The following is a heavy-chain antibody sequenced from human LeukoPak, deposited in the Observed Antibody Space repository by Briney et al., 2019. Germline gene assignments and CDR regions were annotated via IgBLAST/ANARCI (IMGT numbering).Heavy chain of an antibody. CDR2: ISGSGGST. CDR3: AKHLLGDVLRYFDWLFDY. V-gene: IGHV3-23*01. D-gene: IGHD3-9*01. J-gene: IGHJ4*02. CDR1: GFTFSNYA. Sequence: GGSLRLSCAASGFTFSNYAMSWVRQAPGKGLEWVSVISGSGGSTYYADSVKGRFTISRDNSKNTLYLQMNSLRAEDTAVYYCAKHLLGDVLRYFDWLFDYWGQGTLVTVSS.